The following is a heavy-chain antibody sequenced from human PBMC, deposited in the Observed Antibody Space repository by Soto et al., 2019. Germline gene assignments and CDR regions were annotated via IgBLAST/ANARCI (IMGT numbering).Heavy chain of an antibody. CDR2: ISDSGGYI. CDR3: AREGGPGFGELLV. J-gene: IGHJ4*02. V-gene: IGHV3-21*01. Sequence: RLSCAASGFTFSSYSMDWVRQAPGKGLEWVSSISDSGGYIYYADSVKGRFTISRANAKNSLFLQMDSLRVEDTAVYYCAREGGPGFGELLVWGQGALVTV. CDR1: GFTFSSYS. D-gene: IGHD3-10*01.